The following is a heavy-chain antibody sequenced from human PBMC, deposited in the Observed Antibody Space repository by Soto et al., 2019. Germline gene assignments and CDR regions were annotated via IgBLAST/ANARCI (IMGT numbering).Heavy chain of an antibody. J-gene: IGHJ5*02. CDR3: ARLRAQEIDP. CDR1: GGSISSYY. CDR2: IYYSGST. V-gene: IGHV4-59*08. Sequence: SETLSLTCTVSGGSISSYYWNWIRQPPGKGLEWIGYIYYSGSTYYNPSLKSRVTISVDTSKNQFSLKLSSVTAADMAGYDCARLRAQEIDPWGPGTLVNLSS.